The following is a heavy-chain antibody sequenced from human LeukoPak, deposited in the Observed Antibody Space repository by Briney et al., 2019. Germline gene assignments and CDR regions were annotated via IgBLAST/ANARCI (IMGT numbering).Heavy chain of an antibody. V-gene: IGHV1-46*01. CDR1: GYTFTSYY. CDR3: ARDLSRSAGLPSARLGY. Sequence: GASVKVSCKASGYTFTSYYMHWVRQAPGQGLEWMGIINPSGGSTSYAQKFQGRVTMTRDMSTSTVYMELSSLRSEDTAVYYCARDLSRSAGLPSARLGYWGQGTLVTVSS. D-gene: IGHD3-16*01. CDR2: INPSGGST. J-gene: IGHJ4*02.